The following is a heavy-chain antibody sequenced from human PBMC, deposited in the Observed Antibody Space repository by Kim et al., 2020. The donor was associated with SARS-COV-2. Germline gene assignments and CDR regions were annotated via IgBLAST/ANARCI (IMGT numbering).Heavy chain of an antibody. V-gene: IGHV3-23*01. CDR2: ISDSGDNT. Sequence: GGSLRLSCAASGFTFSYYAMSWVRQAPGKGLEWVSAISDSGDNTYYADSVKGRFTISRDNSKNTLYLQMNSLRVEDTAVYYCAKDRISYTYGSNSDFQHWGQGTLVTVSS. J-gene: IGHJ1*01. CDR3: AKDRISYTYGSNSDFQH. D-gene: IGHD2-2*02. CDR1: GFTFSYYA.